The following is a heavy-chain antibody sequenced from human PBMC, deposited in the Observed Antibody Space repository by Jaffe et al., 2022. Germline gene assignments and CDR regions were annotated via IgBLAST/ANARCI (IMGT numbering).Heavy chain of an antibody. Sequence: EVQLVESGGGLVQPGRSLRLSCTASGFTFGDYAMSWVRQAPGKGLEWVGFIRSKAYGGTTEYAASVKGRFTISRDDSKSIAYLQMNSLKTEDTAVYYCTPKGAVGDYYYYYMDVWGKGTTVTVSS. J-gene: IGHJ6*03. CDR2: IRSKAYGGTT. CDR1: GFTFGDYA. V-gene: IGHV3-49*04. D-gene: IGHD1-26*01. CDR3: TPKGAVGDYYYYYMDV.